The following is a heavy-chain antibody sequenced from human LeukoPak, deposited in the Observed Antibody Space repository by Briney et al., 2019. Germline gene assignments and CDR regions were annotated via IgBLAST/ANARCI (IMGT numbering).Heavy chain of an antibody. CDR2: INPNSGGT. V-gene: IGHV1-2*02. CDR3: ARDETYYYDSSGYFRFDP. CDR1: GYTCTGYY. Sequence: GASVKVSCKASGYTCTGYYMHWVRQAPGQGLEWMGWINPNSGGTNYAQKFQGRVTMTRDTSISTAYMELSRLRSDDTAVYYCARDETYYYDSSGYFRFDPWGQGTLVTVSS. J-gene: IGHJ5*02. D-gene: IGHD3-22*01.